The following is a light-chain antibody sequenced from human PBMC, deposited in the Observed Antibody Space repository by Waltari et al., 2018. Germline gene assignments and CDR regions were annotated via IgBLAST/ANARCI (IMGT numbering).Light chain of an antibody. CDR2: GNN. CDR1: SSNTGEGYD. Sequence: QSVLTQPPSVSGAPGQRVTISCTGSSSNTGEGYDVNWYQQLPGTAPKLLIHGNNNRPSEVPDRFSASKSGTSASLAITGLQAEDEADYYCQSYDSSLSVWVFGGGTKLTVL. CDR3: QSYDSSLSVWV. V-gene: IGLV1-40*01. J-gene: IGLJ3*02.